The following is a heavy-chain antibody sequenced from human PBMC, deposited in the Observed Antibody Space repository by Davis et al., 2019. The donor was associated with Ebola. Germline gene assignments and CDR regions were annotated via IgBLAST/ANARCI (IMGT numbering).Heavy chain of an antibody. CDR3: AGEAVASSEFDY. J-gene: IGHJ4*02. D-gene: IGHD6-19*01. Sequence: GESLKISCEASGYSFSSYWIGWVRQMPGKGLEWMGIIYPGDSETRYSPSFEGQVTISVDKSINTAYLQWSSLKASDTAMYYCAGEAVASSEFDYWGQGTLVTVSS. CDR1: GYSFSSYW. CDR2: IYPGDSET. V-gene: IGHV5-51*01.